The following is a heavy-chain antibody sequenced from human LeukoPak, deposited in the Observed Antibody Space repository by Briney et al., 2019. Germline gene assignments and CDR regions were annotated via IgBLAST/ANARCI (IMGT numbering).Heavy chain of an antibody. CDR3: ARGGYYYDSSGYYYFDY. Sequence: GGSLRLSCAASGFTFSSYWMNWVRQAPGKGLVWVSRINTDGSSTSYADSVKGRFTISRDNAKNSLNLQMNSLRAEDTALYHCARGGYYYDSSGYYYFDYWGQGTLVTVSS. V-gene: IGHV3-74*01. CDR2: INTDGSST. J-gene: IGHJ4*02. D-gene: IGHD3-22*01. CDR1: GFTFSSYW.